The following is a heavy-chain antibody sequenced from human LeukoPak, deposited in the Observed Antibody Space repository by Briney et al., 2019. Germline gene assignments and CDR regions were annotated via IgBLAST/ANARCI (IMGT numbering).Heavy chain of an antibody. CDR3: ATASWEWLLSPFDY. D-gene: IGHD3-3*01. CDR1: GFTFSSCA. J-gene: IGHJ4*02. CDR2: VSASDGGT. Sequence: PAGSLRLSCAASGFTFSSCAMSWVRQAPGRGLEWVSTVSASDGGTYYADSVKGRFTISRDISKNTLYLQMNSLRAEDTAVYYCATASWEWLLSPFDYWGQGTLVTVSS. V-gene: IGHV3-23*01.